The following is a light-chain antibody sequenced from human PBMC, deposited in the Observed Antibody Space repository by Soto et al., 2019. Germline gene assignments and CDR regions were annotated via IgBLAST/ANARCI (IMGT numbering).Light chain of an antibody. CDR2: DAS. CDR3: QQYGSSPLT. CDR1: QSVSSY. Sequence: EIVLTQSPATLSLSPGERATLSCGATQSVSSYLAWYQQKPGLAPRLLIYDASNRATGIPDRFSGSGSGTDFILTINRLEPEDFAVYYCQQYGSSPLTFGRGTRLEIK. V-gene: IGKV3D-20*01. J-gene: IGKJ5*01.